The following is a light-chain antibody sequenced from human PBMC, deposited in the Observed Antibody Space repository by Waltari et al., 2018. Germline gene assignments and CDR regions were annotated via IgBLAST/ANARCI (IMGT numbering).Light chain of an antibody. J-gene: IGLJ3*02. CDR1: SGSVSTSYY. CDR3: VLYMGRGIAV. CDR2: STN. V-gene: IGLV8-61*01. Sequence: QTVVTQEPSFSVSPGGTVTLTCGLNSGSVSTSYYPRWYQQTPGQAPRTLIYSTNSRSAGVPDRFSGSILGNKAALTITGAQADDESDYYCVLYMGRGIAVFGGGTKLTVV.